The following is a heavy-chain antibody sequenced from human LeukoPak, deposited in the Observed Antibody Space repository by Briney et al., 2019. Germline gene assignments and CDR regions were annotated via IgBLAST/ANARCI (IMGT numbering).Heavy chain of an antibody. V-gene: IGHV3-23*01. CDR2: ITSSGSAT. CDR1: GFTFSDYA. J-gene: IGHJ2*01. D-gene: IGHD3-22*01. Sequence: GGSLRLSCAVSGFTFSDYAMAWVRQAPGKGLEWVSGITSSGSATYYADSVKGRFTISRDNSNDTLYLQMNSLRAEDTAMYYCAKDDDSSDYHDWYFDLWGRGALISVSS. CDR3: AKDDDSSDYHDWYFDL.